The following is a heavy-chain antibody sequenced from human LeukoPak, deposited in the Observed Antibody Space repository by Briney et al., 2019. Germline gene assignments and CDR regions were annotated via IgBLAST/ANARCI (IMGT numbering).Heavy chain of an antibody. Sequence: GASVNVSCKASGYTFTSYYMHWVRQPPGQGLEWMGIINPSGGSTSYAQKVQGRVTMTRDTSTSTVYMELSSLRSEDTAVYYCARDPDLPYYYDSSGYQPFSDYWGQGTLVTVSS. CDR2: INPSGGST. CDR3: ARDPDLPYYYDSSGYQPFSDY. J-gene: IGHJ4*02. CDR1: GYTFTSYY. V-gene: IGHV1-46*01. D-gene: IGHD3-22*01.